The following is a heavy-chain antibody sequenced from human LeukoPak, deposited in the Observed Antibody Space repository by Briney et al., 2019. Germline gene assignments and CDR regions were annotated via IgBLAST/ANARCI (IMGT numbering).Heavy chain of an antibody. D-gene: IGHD2-15*01. Sequence: ASVKVSCKASGGTFSSYSISWVRQAPGQGLEWMGGIIPVFGTANYAQKFQGRVTITADESTSTAYMELSSLRSEDTAVYYCARLSSPPGFDYWGQGTLVTVSS. V-gene: IGHV1-69*13. CDR1: GGTFSSYS. CDR2: IIPVFGTA. J-gene: IGHJ4*02. CDR3: ARLSSPPGFDY.